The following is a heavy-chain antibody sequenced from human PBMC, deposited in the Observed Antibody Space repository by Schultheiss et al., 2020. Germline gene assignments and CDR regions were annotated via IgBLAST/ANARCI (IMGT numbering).Heavy chain of an antibody. CDR3: ARHGSYQLLWY. Sequence: SETLSLTCTVSGDSISNYYWSWIRQPPGKGLEWIGEIYHSGSTNYNPSLKSRVTISVDTSKNHFSLRLSSVTAADTAVYYCARHGSYQLLWYWGQGTLVTVSS. D-gene: IGHD2-2*01. CDR2: IYHSGST. V-gene: IGHV4-59*01. J-gene: IGHJ4*02. CDR1: GDSISNYY.